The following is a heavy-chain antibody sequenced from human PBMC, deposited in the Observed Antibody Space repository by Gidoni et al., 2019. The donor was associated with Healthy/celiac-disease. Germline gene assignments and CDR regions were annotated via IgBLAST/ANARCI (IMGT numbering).Heavy chain of an antibody. Sequence: EVQLVESGGGLVKPGGSLRLSCAASGFTFSNAWMNWVRPAPGKGLEWVGRIKSKTDGGTTDYAAPVKGRFTISRDDSKNTLYLQMNSLKTEDTAVYYCTRSPPPIWFGERSGFRRYYGMDVWGQGTSVTVSS. CDR3: TRSPPPIWFGERSGFRRYYGMDV. D-gene: IGHD3-10*01. CDR2: IKSKTDGGTT. J-gene: IGHJ6*02. CDR1: GFTFSNAW. V-gene: IGHV3-15*07.